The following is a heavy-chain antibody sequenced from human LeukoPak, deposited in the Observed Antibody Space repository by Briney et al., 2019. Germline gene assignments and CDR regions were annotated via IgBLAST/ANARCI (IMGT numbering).Heavy chain of an antibody. CDR2: INHSGST. V-gene: IGHV4-34*01. D-gene: IGHD1-26*01. CDR3: ARSRSGSYSGNLFDY. J-gene: IGHJ4*02. Sequence: PSETLSLTCTVSGASISSYYWSWIRQPPGKGLEWIGEINHSGSTNYNPSLKSRVTISVDTSKNQFSLKLSSVTAADTAVYYCARSRSGSYSGNLFDYWGQGTLVTVSS. CDR1: GASISSYY.